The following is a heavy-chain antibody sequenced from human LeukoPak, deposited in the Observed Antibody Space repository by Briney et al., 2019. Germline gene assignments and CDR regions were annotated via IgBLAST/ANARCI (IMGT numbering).Heavy chain of an antibody. D-gene: IGHD3-10*01. Sequence: ASVKVSCKASGYTFTNYYIHWVRQAPGQGLEWMGWISPDSGGTNYAQNFQGRVTMTRDTSITTAYMELDRLTSDDTALYYCTTAPEELMSFAESSGRDYWGQGTLVIVSS. J-gene: IGHJ4*02. CDR3: TTAPEELMSFAESSGRDY. CDR2: ISPDSGGT. V-gene: IGHV1-2*02. CDR1: GYTFTNYY.